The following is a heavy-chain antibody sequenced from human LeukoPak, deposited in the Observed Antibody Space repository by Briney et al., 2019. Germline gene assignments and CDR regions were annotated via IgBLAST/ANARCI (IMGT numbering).Heavy chain of an antibody. CDR3: ARPVLNSGWSLGS. Sequence: ASVNVPCKASGYTFTSYGISWVRQAPGQGLEWMGWISAYNGNTNYAQKLQGRVTMTTDTSTSTAYMELRSLRSDDTAVYSCARPVLNSGWSLGSWGQGTLVTVSS. CDR2: ISAYNGNT. CDR1: GYTFTSYG. V-gene: IGHV1-18*01. D-gene: IGHD6-19*01. J-gene: IGHJ5*02.